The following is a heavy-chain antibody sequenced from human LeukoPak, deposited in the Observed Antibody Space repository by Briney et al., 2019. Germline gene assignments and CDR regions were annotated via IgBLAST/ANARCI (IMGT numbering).Heavy chain of an antibody. CDR1: GFTFSSYG. V-gene: IGHV3-33*01. D-gene: IGHD3-22*01. CDR3: VRDDDRPDNGLDH. Sequence: GSLRLPCAASGFTFSSYGMHWVRQAPGKGLEWVAVKGRFTISRDNSKNTLYLQMNSLRAEDTAVYYCVRDDDRPDNGLDHWGQGTLVTVSS. J-gene: IGHJ4*02.